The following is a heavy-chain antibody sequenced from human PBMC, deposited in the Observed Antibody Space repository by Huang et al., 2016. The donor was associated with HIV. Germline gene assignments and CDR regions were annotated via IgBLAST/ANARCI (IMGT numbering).Heavy chain of an antibody. CDR2: INPSGST. D-gene: IGHD6-13*01. J-gene: IGHJ4*02. V-gene: IGHV4-34*01. Sequence: QVRLQQWGAGQLKPSETLSLTCAVYGGSFSAYYWCWVRLPPGKGLEWIGEINPSGSTNYSPALKSRVTMAVDTSKNQFSLKLTSVTAADTAVYYCARGGAAAGAYWGQGTLVIVS. CDR1: GGSFSAYY. CDR3: ARGGAAAGAY.